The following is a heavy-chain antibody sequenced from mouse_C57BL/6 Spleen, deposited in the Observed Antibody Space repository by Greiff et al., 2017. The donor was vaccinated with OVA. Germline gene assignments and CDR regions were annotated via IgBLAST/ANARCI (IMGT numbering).Heavy chain of an antibody. D-gene: IGHD1-1*01. CDR1: GFTFTDYY. V-gene: IGHV7-3*01. CDR3: ARSLPGSPYYFDY. J-gene: IGHJ2*01. CDR2: IRNKANGYTT. Sequence: EVQLVESGGGLVQPGGSLSLSCAASGFTFTDYYMSWVRQPPGKALEWLGFIRNKANGYTTEYSASVKGRFTISRDNSQSILYLQMNPLRAEDSATYYCARSLPGSPYYFDYWGQGTTLTVSS.